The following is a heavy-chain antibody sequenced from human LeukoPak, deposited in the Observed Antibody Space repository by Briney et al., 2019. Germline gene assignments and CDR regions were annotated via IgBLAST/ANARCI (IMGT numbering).Heavy chain of an antibody. V-gene: IGHV1-2*02. CDR2: ISPSSGGT. J-gene: IGHJ6*04. Sequence: GASVKVSCKAPGYIFTDYYIHWVRQAPGQGLEWMGWISPSSGGTNYAQNLQGRVTMTRDTSMTTAYMELSRLRSDDTAVYYCARQLRDYYYYGMDVWGKGTTVSVSS. CDR1: GYIFTDYY. CDR3: ARQLRDYYYYGMDV. D-gene: IGHD1-7*01.